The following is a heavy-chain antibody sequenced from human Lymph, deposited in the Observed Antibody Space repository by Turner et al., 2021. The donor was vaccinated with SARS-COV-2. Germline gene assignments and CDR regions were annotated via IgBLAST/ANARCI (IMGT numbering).Heavy chain of an antibody. Sequence: EVQLVEAGGGLVQPGGSLRLSCTASGFTVSSNYMTWVRQAPGKGLEWVSLIYPGGSTYYADSVKGIFTISRDNSKNTLYLQMNSLRAEDTAVYYCARVYGDYVPWGQGTLVTVSS. D-gene: IGHD4-17*01. CDR1: GFTVSSNY. J-gene: IGHJ5*02. CDR2: IYPGGST. V-gene: IGHV3-66*01. CDR3: ARVYGDYVP.